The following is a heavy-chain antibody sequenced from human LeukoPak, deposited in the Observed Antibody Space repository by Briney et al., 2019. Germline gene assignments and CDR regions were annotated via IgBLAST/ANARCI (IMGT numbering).Heavy chain of an antibody. J-gene: IGHJ3*02. CDR2: INHSGST. V-gene: IGHV4-34*01. Sequence: SETLSLTCAVYGGSFSGYYWSWIRQPRGKGLAWIGDINHSGSTNYNPSLKSRVTISVDTSKNQFSLKLSSVTAADTAVYYCARVENSGSSSGRAFDIWGQGTMVTVSS. CDR1: GGSFSGYY. D-gene: IGHD1-26*01. CDR3: ARVENSGSSSGRAFDI.